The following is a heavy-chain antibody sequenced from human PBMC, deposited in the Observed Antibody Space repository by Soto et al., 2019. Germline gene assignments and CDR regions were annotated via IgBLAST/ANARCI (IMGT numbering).Heavy chain of an antibody. D-gene: IGHD2-2*01. V-gene: IGHV1-69*13. CDR1: GGSFITYP. CDR3: ARGDTHGTSWYFWFDP. CDR2: IIPLFGTT. Sequence: GXSVKVPCKASGGSFITYPINWVRQAPGQGLEWMGGIIPLFGTTNYAQKFKGRVTITADEATSTAYMELSSLRAEDAAVYDRARGDTHGTSWYFWFDPWGQRTQVTVS. J-gene: IGHJ5*02.